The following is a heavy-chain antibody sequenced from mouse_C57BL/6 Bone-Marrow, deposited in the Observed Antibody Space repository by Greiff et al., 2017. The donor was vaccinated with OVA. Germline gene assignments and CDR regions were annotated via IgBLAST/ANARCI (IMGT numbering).Heavy chain of an antibody. CDR3: ARNFHY. CDR1: GYTFTSYW. J-gene: IGHJ2*01. Sequence: QVQLKQPGAELVMPGASVKLSCKASGYTFTSYWMHWVKQRPGQGLEWIGEIDPSDSYTNYNQKFKGKSTLTVDKSSSTAYMQRSSLTSEDSAVYYCARNFHYWGQGTTLTVSS. CDR2: IDPSDSYT. V-gene: IGHV1-69*01.